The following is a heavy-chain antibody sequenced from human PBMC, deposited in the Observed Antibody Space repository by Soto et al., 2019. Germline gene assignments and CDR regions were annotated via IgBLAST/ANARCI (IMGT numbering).Heavy chain of an antibody. CDR1: SGSISSSNL. J-gene: IGHJ6*03. D-gene: IGHD3-16*02. Sequence: SETLSLTCAVSSGSISSSNLWSWVRQPPGKGLEWIGEIYNSGSTNYNPSIKSRVTISVDKSKNQFSLKLSSVTAADTAVYYCARGWGLNLVELSSKNDYYYDNMDVWGKGTTVTVSS. V-gene: IGHV4-4*02. CDR3: ARGWGLNLVELSSKNDYYYDNMDV. CDR2: IYNSGST.